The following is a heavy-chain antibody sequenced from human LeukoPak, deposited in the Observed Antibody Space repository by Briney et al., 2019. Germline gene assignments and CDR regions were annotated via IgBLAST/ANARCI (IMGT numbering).Heavy chain of an antibody. J-gene: IGHJ4*02. V-gene: IGHV3-23*01. CDR1: GFTFSSYA. CDR2: ISGSGGST. Sequence: GGSLRLSCAASGFTFSSYAMSWVRQAPGKGLEWVSAISGSGGSTYYADSVKGRFTISRDNSKNTLYLQMNSLKTEDTAVYYCTTTVTFRGYWGQGTLVTVSS. CDR3: TTTVTFRGY. D-gene: IGHD4-17*01.